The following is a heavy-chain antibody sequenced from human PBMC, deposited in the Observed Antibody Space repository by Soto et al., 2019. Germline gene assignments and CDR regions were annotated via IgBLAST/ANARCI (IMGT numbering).Heavy chain of an antibody. V-gene: IGHV4-59*08. CDR2: ISYAGTT. CDR3: TGGLWELPNY. Sequence: SETLSLTCPLSGDSMSNYYWSWIRQSPGKGLEWIACISYAGTTSYNPSLKSRVTMSVDTSKNQFSLKLSSVTATDTAVYYCTGGLWELPNYWGQGILVTVSS. J-gene: IGHJ4*02. D-gene: IGHD1-26*01. CDR1: GDSMSNYY.